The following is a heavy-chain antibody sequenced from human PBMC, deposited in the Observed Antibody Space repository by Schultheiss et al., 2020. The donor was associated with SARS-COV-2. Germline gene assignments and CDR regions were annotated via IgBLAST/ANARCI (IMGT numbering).Heavy chain of an antibody. V-gene: IGHV1-46*01. CDR3: ARNRVHYDAFDI. J-gene: IGHJ3*02. D-gene: IGHD2/OR15-2a*01. CDR2: INPSGGST. Sequence: GESLKISCKASGYTFTSYYMHWVRQAPGQGLEWMGIINPSGGSTSYAQKFQGRVTMTRDTSTSTVYMELSRLRSDDTAVYYCARNRVHYDAFDIWGQGTMVTVSS. CDR1: GYTFTSYY.